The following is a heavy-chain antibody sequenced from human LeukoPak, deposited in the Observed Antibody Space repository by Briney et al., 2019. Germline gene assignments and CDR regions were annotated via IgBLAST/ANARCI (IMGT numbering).Heavy chain of an antibody. D-gene: IGHD3-9*01. CDR3: AGGLTGTPYYYYYGMDV. J-gene: IGHJ6*02. V-gene: IGHV1-2*02. Sequence: GASVKVSCKASGYTFTGYYMHWVRQAPGQGLEWMGWINPNSGGTNYAQKFQGRVTMTRDTSISTAYMELSRLRSDDTAVYYCAGGLTGTPYYYYYGMDVWGQGTTVTVSS. CDR2: INPNSGGT. CDR1: GYTFTGYY.